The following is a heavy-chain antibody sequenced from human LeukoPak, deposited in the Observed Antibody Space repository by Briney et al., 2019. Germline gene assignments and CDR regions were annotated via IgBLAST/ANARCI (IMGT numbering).Heavy chain of an antibody. CDR3: ARGVQKSGWYLDS. D-gene: IGHD6-19*01. CDR2: ISHIGNA. J-gene: IGHJ4*02. Sequence: SETPSLTCGVHGGSFSDYYWTWIRQPPGRGLEWIGEISHIGNAIYSPSLTSRVTISIDTSHDQFSLKLTSVTAADTALYYCARGVQKSGWYLDSWGQGTLVTVSS. V-gene: IGHV4-34*01. CDR1: GGSFSDYY.